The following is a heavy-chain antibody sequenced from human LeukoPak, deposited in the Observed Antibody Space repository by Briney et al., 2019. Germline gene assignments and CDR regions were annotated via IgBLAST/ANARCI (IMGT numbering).Heavy chain of an antibody. CDR3: AKVYSSGWSFDY. Sequence: GGSLRLSCAASGFTFSSYSMNWVRQAPGKGLEWVSAISGSGGSTYYADSVKGRFTISRDNSKNTLYLQMNSLRAEDTAVYYCAKVYSSGWSFDYWGQGTLVTVSS. CDR2: ISGSGGST. CDR1: GFTFSSYS. V-gene: IGHV3-23*01. D-gene: IGHD6-19*01. J-gene: IGHJ4*02.